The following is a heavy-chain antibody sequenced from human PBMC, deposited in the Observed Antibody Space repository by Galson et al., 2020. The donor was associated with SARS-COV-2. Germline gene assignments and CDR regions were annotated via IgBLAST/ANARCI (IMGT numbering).Heavy chain of an antibody. D-gene: IGHD3-10*01. J-gene: IGHJ4*02. V-gene: IGHV5-51*01. CDR1: GYSFTSYW. CDR2: IYPADSDT. Sequence: GESLKISCKGSGYSFTSYWIGWVRQMPGKGLEWMGIIYPADSDTRYSPSFQGQVTISADKSISTAYLQWSSLKASDSAMYYCARLYGSGSYRSSLSNWGQGTLVTVSA. CDR3: ARLYGSGSYRSSLSN.